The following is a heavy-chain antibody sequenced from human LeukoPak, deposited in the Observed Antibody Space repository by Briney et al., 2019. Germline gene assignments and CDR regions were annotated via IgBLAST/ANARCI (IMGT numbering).Heavy chain of an antibody. J-gene: IGHJ6*03. Sequence: GSLRLSCAASGFTFSRFWMSWVRQAPGKGLEWIGEINHSGSTNYNPSLKSRVTISVDTSKNQFSLKLSSVTAADTAVYYCAKGSYRGYYYYYYMDVWGKGTTVTVSS. V-gene: IGHV4-34*08. CDR3: AKGSYRGYYYYYYMDV. CDR2: INHSGST. D-gene: IGHD3-16*02. CDR1: GFTFSRFW.